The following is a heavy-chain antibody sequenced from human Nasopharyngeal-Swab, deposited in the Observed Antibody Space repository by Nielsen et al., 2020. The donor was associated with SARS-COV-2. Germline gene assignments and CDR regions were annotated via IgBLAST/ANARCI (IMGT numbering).Heavy chain of an antibody. V-gene: IGHV3-74*01. J-gene: IGHJ5*02. CDR3: LRGMAGYGWFDP. CDR1: GFSISGYW. CDR2: ISSDGGA. D-gene: IGHD2-2*03. Sequence: GGSLRLSCAASGFSISGYWMNWVRQAPGKGLVWVSRISSDGGANYADSATGRFTISRDNAKNTVYLQMNSLRDEDTAVYYCLRGMAGYGWFDPWGQGILVTVSS.